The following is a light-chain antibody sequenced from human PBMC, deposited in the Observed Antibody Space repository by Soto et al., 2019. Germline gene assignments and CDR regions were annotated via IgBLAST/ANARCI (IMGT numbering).Light chain of an antibody. CDR1: QSLLHITGETF. Sequence: DIVMTQSPLPLPVTPGPPASISCKSSQSLLHITGETFLFWYLQKPGQSPQLXIYEVSTRVSGGPDRCSGSGAGTDVTREISRVETDDVGIYYCMQSTQLPPTFGQGTRLEIK. V-gene: IGKV2D-29*02. CDR2: EVS. CDR3: MQSTQLPPT. J-gene: IGKJ5*01.